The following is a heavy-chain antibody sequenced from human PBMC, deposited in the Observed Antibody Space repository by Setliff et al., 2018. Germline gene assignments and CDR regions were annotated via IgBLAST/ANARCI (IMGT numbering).Heavy chain of an antibody. CDR3: ARGGVLGTGDFDY. CDR2: VYSNVGT. Sequence: SETLSLTCTVSGGSINNYYWSWIRQPAGKGLEWIGRVYSNVGTNFNPSLKSRVTMSVDASKNQISLKLMSVTAADTAVYYCARGGVLGTGDFDYWGRGTLVTVSS. V-gene: IGHV4-4*07. D-gene: IGHD3-16*01. J-gene: IGHJ4*02. CDR1: GGSINNYY.